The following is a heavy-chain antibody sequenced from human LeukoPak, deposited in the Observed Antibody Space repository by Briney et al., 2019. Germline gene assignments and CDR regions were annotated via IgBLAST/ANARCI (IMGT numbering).Heavy chain of an antibody. D-gene: IGHD2-21*01. CDR3: AKSGLAYCGGDCTNWFDP. CDR2: IRYDGSNK. V-gene: IGHV3-30*02. J-gene: IGHJ5*02. Sequence: PGGSLRLSCAASGFTFSSYGMHWVRQAPGKGLEWVAFIRYDGSNKYYADSVKGRFTISRDNSKNTLYPQMNSLRAEDTAVYYCAKSGLAYCGGDCTNWFDPWGQGTLVTVSS. CDR1: GFTFSSYG.